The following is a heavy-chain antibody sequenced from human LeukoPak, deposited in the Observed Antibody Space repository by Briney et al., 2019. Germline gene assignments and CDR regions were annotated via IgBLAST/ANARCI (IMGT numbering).Heavy chain of an antibody. CDR1: GGSISSSSYY. CDR2: IYYSGST. J-gene: IGHJ3*02. D-gene: IGHD3-9*01. V-gene: IGHV4-39*01. CDR3: ARHVSHYDILTGYYPDAFDI. Sequence: PSETLSLTCTVSGGSISSSSYYWGWIRQPPGKGLEWIGSIYYSGSTYYNPSLKSRVTISVDTSKNQFSLKLSSVTAADTAVYYCARHVSHYDILTGYYPDAFDIWGQGTMVTVSS.